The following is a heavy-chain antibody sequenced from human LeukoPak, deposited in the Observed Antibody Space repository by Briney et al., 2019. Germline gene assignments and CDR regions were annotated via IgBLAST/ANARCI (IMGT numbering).Heavy chain of an antibody. Sequence: MASETLSLTCTVSGVSISSSSYYWGGIRQPPGKGLEWIGSIYYSGSTYYNPSLKSRVTISVDTSKNQFSLKLSSVTAADTAVYYCASRVDIAHFDPWGQGTLVTVSS. D-gene: IGHD5-12*01. CDR2: IYYSGST. CDR3: ASRVDIAHFDP. J-gene: IGHJ5*02. CDR1: GVSISSSSYY. V-gene: IGHV4-39*01.